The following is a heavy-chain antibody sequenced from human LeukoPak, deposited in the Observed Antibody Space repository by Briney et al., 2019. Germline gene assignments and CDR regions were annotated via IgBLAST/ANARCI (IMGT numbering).Heavy chain of an antibody. CDR2: INSDGSST. J-gene: IGHJ4*02. V-gene: IGHV3-74*01. CDR3: ARGDHYGSGSVFDY. D-gene: IGHD3-10*01. Sequence: GGSLRLSCAASGFTFSSCWMHWVRQAPGKGLVWVSHINSDGSSTSYADSVKGRFTISRDNAKNTLYLQMNSLRAEDTAVYYCARGDHYGSGSVFDYWGQGTLVTVSS. CDR1: GFTFSSCW.